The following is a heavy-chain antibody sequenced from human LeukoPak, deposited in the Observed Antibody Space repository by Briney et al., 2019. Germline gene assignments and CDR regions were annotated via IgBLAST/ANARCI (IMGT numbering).Heavy chain of an antibody. V-gene: IGHV3-30-3*01. CDR2: ISYDGSNK. CDR3: AKDTIGPITIFGVVIPYYFDY. D-gene: IGHD3-3*01. Sequence: PGGSLRLSCAASGFTFSSYAMHWVRQAPGKGLEWVAVISYDGSNKYYADSVKGRFTISRDNSKNTLYLQMNSLRAEDTAVYYCAKDTIGPITIFGVVIPYYFDYWGQGTLVTVSS. J-gene: IGHJ4*02. CDR1: GFTFSSYA.